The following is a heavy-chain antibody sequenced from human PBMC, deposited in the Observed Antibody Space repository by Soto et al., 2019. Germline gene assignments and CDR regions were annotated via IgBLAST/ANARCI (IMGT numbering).Heavy chain of an antibody. D-gene: IGHD3-9*01. CDR3: ARDGYDIFTGYHIGGMDA. J-gene: IGHJ6*01. V-gene: IGHV3-7*01. CDR2: MKQDGSEK. Sequence: EVQLVESGGGLVQPGGSLRLSCAAAGFTFSNYWMSWVRQTPGKRLEWVANMKQDGSEKYYVDSVKGRFTISRDNAKNSLYLQMNRLRAEDTAVYYCARDGYDIFTGYHIGGMDAWGQGTKVTVSS. CDR1: GFTFSNYW.